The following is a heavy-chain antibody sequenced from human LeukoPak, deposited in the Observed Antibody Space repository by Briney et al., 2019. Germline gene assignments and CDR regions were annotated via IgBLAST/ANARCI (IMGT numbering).Heavy chain of an antibody. CDR2: ISAYNGNT. CDR3: AREGRQASGYDWMGGEFDY. Sequence: ASVKVSCEASGYSFTSYGISWVRQAPGQGLEWMGWISAYNGNTKYAQKLQGRVAMTTDTSTSTAYMELRSLRSDDTAVYYCAREGRQASGYDWMGGEFDYWGQGTLVTVSS. J-gene: IGHJ4*02. CDR1: GYSFTSYG. D-gene: IGHD5-12*01. V-gene: IGHV1-18*01.